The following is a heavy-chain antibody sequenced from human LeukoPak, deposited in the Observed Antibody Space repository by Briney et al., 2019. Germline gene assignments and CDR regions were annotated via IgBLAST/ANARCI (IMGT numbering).Heavy chain of an antibody. J-gene: IGHJ4*02. V-gene: IGHV3-23*01. Sequence: GGSLRLSCAASGFTFSSYGMSWVRQAPGKGLEWVSAISGSGGSTYYADSVKGRFTISRDNAKNTLYLQMNSLRAEDTAVYYCARVRWGGLYYFDYWGQGTLVTVSS. CDR1: GFTFSSYG. CDR3: ARVRWGGLYYFDY. CDR2: ISGSGGST. D-gene: IGHD3-16*01.